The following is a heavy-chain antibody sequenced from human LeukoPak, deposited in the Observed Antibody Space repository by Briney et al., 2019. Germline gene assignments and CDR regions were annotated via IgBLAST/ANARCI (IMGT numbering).Heavy chain of an antibody. CDR3: ARESHYDSSGTVNWFDP. CDR2: INPNSGGT. V-gene: IGHV1-2*02. D-gene: IGHD3-22*01. J-gene: IGHJ5*02. Sequence: GASVKVSCKASGYTFTGYYMHWVRQAPGQGLEWMGWINPNSGGTNYAQKFQGRVTMTRDTSISTAYMELSRLRSDDTAVYYCARESHYDSSGTVNWFDPWGQGTLVTVSS. CDR1: GYTFTGYY.